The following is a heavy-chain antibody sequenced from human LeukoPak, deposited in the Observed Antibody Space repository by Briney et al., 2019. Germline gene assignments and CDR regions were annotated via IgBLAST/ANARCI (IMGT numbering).Heavy chain of an antibody. CDR1: GGSFSGYC. D-gene: IGHD2-2*01. CDR3: ARRGYCSSTSCYVGGEYFQH. J-gene: IGHJ1*01. V-gene: IGHV4-34*01. CDR2: INHSGST. Sequence: SETLSLTSAVYGGSFSGYCWSWIRQPPGKGLEWIGEINHSGSTNYNPSLKSRVTISVDTSKNRFSLKLSSVTAADTAVYYCARRGYCSSTSCYVGGEYFQHWGQGTLVTVSS.